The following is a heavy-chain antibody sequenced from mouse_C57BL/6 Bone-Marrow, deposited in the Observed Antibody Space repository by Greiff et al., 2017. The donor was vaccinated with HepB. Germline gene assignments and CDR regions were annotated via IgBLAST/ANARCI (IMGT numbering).Heavy chain of an antibody. Sequence: QVQLQQSGPELVKPGASVKISCKASGYAFSSSWMNWVKQRPGKGLEWIGRIYPGDGDTNYNGKFKGKATLTADKSSSTAYMQLSSLTSEDSAVYFCAYYYGRDYWGQGTTLTVSS. CDR3: AYYYGRDY. V-gene: IGHV1-82*01. D-gene: IGHD1-1*01. CDR1: GYAFSSSW. J-gene: IGHJ2*01. CDR2: IYPGDGDT.